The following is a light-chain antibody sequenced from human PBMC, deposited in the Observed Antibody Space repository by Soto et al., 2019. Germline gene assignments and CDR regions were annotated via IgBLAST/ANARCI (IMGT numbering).Light chain of an antibody. V-gene: IGKV4-1*01. CDR2: LAS. CDR3: HQHYSIPPS. CDR1: QSVLYSSTNNNY. Sequence: IGISQCPHSLAVSLGERATINCKSSQSVLYSSTNNNYLAWHQQKPGHPPKSLIYLASTPEAAVPDRFSGRGSGTDCTLTICILQAEDMTVDYLHQHYSIPPSFGGGTKVDI. J-gene: IGKJ4*01.